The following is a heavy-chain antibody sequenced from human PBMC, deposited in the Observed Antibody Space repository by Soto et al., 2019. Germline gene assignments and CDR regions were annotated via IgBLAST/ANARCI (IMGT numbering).Heavy chain of an antibody. D-gene: IGHD3-3*01. CDR3: ARQSFGVVISYYYYGMDV. CDR2: IIPIFGTA. CDR1: GGTFSSYA. V-gene: IGHV1-69*13. Sequence: SVKVSCKASGGTFSSYAISWVRQAPGQGLEWMGGIIPIFGTANYAQKFQGRVTITADESTSTAYMELSSLRSEDTAVYYCARQSFGVVISYYYYGMDVWGQGTTVTVSS. J-gene: IGHJ6*02.